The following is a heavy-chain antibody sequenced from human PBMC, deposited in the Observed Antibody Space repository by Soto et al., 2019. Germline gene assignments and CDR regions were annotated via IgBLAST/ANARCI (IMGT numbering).Heavy chain of an antibody. J-gene: IGHJ6*02. V-gene: IGHV5-10-1*01. CDR2: IDPSDSYT. Sequence: KVSCKASGYSFTSYWISWVRQMPGKGLEWMGRIDPSDSYTNYSPSFQGHVTISADKSISTAYLQWSSLKASDTAMYYCARQADYYYGMDVWGQGTTVTVSS. CDR1: GYSFTSYW. CDR3: ARQADYYYGMDV.